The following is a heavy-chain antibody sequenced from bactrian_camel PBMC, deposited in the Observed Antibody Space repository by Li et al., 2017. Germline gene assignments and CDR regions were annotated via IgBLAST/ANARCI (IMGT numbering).Heavy chain of an antibody. CDR2: ISSGGGST. D-gene: IGHD1*01. Sequence: QLVESGGGSVQAGGSLRLSCAASGFTFSSSGMSWVRQAPGKGLEWVSAISSGGGSTYYADSVKGRFTISKGNTMNTAYLQMDSLKSEDTAQYYCVALAWGFNYWGQGTQVTVS. CDR1: GFTFSSSG. J-gene: IGHJ4*01. CDR3: VALAWGFNY. V-gene: IGHV3S40*01.